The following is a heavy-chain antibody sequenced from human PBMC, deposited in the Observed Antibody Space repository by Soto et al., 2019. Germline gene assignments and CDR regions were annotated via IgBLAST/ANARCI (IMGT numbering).Heavy chain of an antibody. V-gene: IGHV3-48*01. CDR3: ARDLSWGSNWYYYMDV. Sequence: EVQLVESGGGLVQPGVSLRLSCATSGFILSDFAMNWVRQAPGKGLEWVSYISSSSSVIDYADSVKGRFTASRDNARHSLSLPMTSLRAEDTAVYYCARDLSWGSNWYYYMDVWGKGTTVTVSS. CDR2: ISSSSSVI. J-gene: IGHJ6*03. CDR1: GFILSDFA. D-gene: IGHD7-27*01.